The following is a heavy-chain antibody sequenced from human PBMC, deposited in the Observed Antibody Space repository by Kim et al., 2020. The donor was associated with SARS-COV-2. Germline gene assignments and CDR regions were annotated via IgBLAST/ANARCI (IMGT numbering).Heavy chain of an antibody. CDR1: GYTFTSYA. V-gene: IGHV1-3*01. CDR2: INAGNGNT. D-gene: IGHD3-3*01. J-gene: IGHJ6*02. CDR3: ARDGRITILGVVIRGPYYGMDV. Sequence: ASVKVSCKASGYTFTSYAMHWVRQAPGQRLEWMGWINAGNGNTKYSQKFQGRVTITRDTSASTAYMELGSLRYEDTAVYYCARDGRITILGVVIRGPYYGMDVGRQRPTVTVPS.